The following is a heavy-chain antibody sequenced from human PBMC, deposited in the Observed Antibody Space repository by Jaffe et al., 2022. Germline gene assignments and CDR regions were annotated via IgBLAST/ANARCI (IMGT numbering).Heavy chain of an antibody. J-gene: IGHJ6*03. Sequence: QVQLQQWGAGLLKPSETLSLTCAVYGGSFSGYYWSWIRQPPGKGLEWIGEINHSGSTNYNPSLKSRVTISVDTSKNQFSLKLSSVTAADTAVYYCARSRYMTTVTRSYYYYYMDVWGKGTTVTVSS. CDR1: GGSFSGYY. D-gene: IGHD4-17*01. CDR2: INHSGST. V-gene: IGHV4-34*01. CDR3: ARSRYMTTVTRSYYYYYMDV.